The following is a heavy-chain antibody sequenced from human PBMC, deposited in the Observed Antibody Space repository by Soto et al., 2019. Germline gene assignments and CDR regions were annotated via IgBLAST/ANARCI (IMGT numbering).Heavy chain of an antibody. CDR1: GGTFSSYA. CDR3: ARKVFYGSGSYGFNWFDP. CDR2: IIPIFGTA. Sequence: GASVKVSCKASGGTFSSYAISWVRQAPGQGLEWMGGIIPIFGTANYAQKFQGRVTITADESTSTAYMELSSLRSEDTAVYYCARKVFYGSGSYGFNWFDPWGQGTLVTVSS. V-gene: IGHV1-69*13. J-gene: IGHJ5*02. D-gene: IGHD3-10*01.